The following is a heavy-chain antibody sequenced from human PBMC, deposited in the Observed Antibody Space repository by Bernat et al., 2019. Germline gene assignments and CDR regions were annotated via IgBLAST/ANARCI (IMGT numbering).Heavy chain of an antibody. Sequence: QLQLQESGSGLVKPSQTLSLTCAVSGGSISSGGYSWSWIRQPPGKGLEWIGYIYHSGSTYYNPSLKSRVTISVDRSKNQFSLKLSSVTAADTAVYYCARGTYYYDSSGYYFLDYWGQGTLVTFSS. CDR2: IYHSGST. V-gene: IGHV4-30-2*01. D-gene: IGHD3-22*01. CDR3: ARGTYYYDSSGYYFLDY. CDR1: GGSISSGGYS. J-gene: IGHJ4*02.